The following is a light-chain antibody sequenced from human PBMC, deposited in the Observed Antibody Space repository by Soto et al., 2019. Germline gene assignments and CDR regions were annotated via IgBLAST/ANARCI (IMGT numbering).Light chain of an antibody. CDR3: CSYAGSSTS. CDR2: EVS. J-gene: IGLJ1*01. Sequence: QSALTQPASVSGSPGQSITISCTGTSSDVGSYNLVSWYQQHPGKAPKLTIYEVSKRPSGVSNRFSGSKSGNTASLTISGLQAEDEADYYCCSYAGSSTSFGTGTKVTVL. CDR1: SSDVGSYNL. V-gene: IGLV2-23*02.